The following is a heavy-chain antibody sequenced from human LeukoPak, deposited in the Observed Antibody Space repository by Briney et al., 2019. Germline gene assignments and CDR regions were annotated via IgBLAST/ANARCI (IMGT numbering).Heavy chain of an antibody. Sequence: PSETLSLTCTVSGYSISSGYYWGWIRQPPGKGLEWIGSIYHSGSTYYNPSLKSRVTISVDTSKNQFSLKLSSVTAADTAVYYCASFDTAMVTLFDYWGQGTLVTVSS. J-gene: IGHJ4*02. CDR1: GYSISSGYY. D-gene: IGHD5-18*01. V-gene: IGHV4-38-2*02. CDR2: IYHSGST. CDR3: ASFDTAMVTLFDY.